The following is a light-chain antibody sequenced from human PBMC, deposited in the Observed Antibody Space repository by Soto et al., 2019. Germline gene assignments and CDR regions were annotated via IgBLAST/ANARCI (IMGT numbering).Light chain of an antibody. CDR1: SSDIGGYKY. Sequence: QSALTQPASVSGSPGQSIPISCTGTSSDIGGYKYVSWYQQHPGKAPKLIIFEVSNRPSGVSDRFSGSNSGNTASLTISGLQAEDEADYCCTSYSRYSVLVFGGGTKVTVL. CDR2: EVS. V-gene: IGLV2-14*01. J-gene: IGLJ3*02. CDR3: TSYSRYSVLV.